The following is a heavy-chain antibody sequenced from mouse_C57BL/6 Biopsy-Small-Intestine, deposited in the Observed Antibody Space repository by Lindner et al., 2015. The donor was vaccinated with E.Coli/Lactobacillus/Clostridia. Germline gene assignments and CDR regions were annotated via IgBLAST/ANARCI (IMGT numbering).Heavy chain of an antibody. CDR2: IYPGDGDT. CDR3: AREWDNWDGSYFDH. V-gene: IGHV1-82*01. D-gene: IGHD4-1*02. J-gene: IGHJ2*01. CDR1: GYAFSSSW. Sequence: VQLQESGAELMKPGASVKISCKASGYAFSSSWMNWVKQRPGKGLEWIGRIYPGDGDTSYNGKFKGKATLTADKSSSTANMQLNSLTSEDSAVYFCAREWDNWDGSYFDHWGQGTTLTVSS.